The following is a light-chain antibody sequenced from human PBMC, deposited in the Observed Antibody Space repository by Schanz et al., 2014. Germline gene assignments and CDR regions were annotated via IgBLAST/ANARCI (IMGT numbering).Light chain of an antibody. Sequence: TVLTQSPDTLSLSPGERATLSCRVSQSVSSTYLAWYQQRPGQAPRLLIYATSRRATGISDRFSGSGSGTDFTLTITRLEPEDFAVYYCQQYNNWPFFGQGTKLEIK. CDR2: ATS. CDR3: QQYNNWPF. CDR1: QSVSSTY. J-gene: IGKJ2*01. V-gene: IGKV3D-20*02.